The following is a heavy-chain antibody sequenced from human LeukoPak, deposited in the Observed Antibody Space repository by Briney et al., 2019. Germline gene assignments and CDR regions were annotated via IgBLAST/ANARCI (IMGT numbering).Heavy chain of an antibody. CDR2: IIPIFGTA. Sequence: SVTVSCTASGGTFSSYAISWVRQAPGQGLEWMGGIIPIFGTANYAQKFQGRVTITADESTSTAYMELSSLRSEDTAVYYCARDKVAYYYDSSGYRFDYWGQGTLVTVSS. D-gene: IGHD3-22*01. V-gene: IGHV1-69*13. CDR1: GGTFSSYA. CDR3: ARDKVAYYYDSSGYRFDY. J-gene: IGHJ4*02.